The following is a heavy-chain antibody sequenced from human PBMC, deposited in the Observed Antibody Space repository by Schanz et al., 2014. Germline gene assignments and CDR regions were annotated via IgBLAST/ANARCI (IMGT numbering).Heavy chain of an antibody. D-gene: IGHD6-19*01. CDR1: GYTFVSYS. Sequence: QVQLVQSGAEVKKPGASVKVSCKASGYTFVSYSMHWVRQAPGQGLEWMGIINLSGGSTNNAQKFQGRLTMTRDTSTSTVYMELSSLRSEDTAVYYCARLGTGMAVAGSVIDSYYYYMDVWGEGTTVTVSS. CDR3: ARLGTGMAVAGSVIDSYYYYMDV. V-gene: IGHV1-46*01. J-gene: IGHJ6*03. CDR2: INLSGGST.